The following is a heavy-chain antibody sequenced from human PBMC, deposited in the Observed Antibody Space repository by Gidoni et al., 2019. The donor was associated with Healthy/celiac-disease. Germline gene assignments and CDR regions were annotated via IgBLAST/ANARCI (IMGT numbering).Heavy chain of an antibody. D-gene: IGHD3-10*01. CDR1: GGSFSGYY. CDR2: INHSGST. J-gene: IGHJ4*02. V-gene: IGHV4-34*01. Sequence: QVQLQQWGAGLLKPSETLSLTCAVYGGSFSGYYWSWIRQPPGKGLEWIGEINHSGSTNYNPSLKSRVTISVDTSKNQFSLKLSSVTAADTAVYYCARRAMVRGVGYWGQGTLVTVSS. CDR3: ARRAMVRGVGY.